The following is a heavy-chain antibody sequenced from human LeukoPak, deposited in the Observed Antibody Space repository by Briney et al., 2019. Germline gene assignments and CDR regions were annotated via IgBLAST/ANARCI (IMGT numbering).Heavy chain of an antibody. Sequence: GGSLRLSCAASGFTFSSYAMSWVRQAPGKGLEWVSAISGSGGSTYYADSVKGRFTISRDNSKNTLYLQMNSLRAEDTAVYYCATSTPYGSGSYYADYWGQGTLVTVSS. CDR3: ATSTPYGSGSYYADY. CDR2: ISGSGGST. V-gene: IGHV3-23*01. CDR1: GFTFSSYA. D-gene: IGHD3-10*01. J-gene: IGHJ4*02.